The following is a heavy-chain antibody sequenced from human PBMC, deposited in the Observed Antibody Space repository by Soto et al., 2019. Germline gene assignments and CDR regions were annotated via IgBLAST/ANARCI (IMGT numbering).Heavy chain of an antibody. CDR2: IYHSGGT. V-gene: IGHV4-30-2*01. J-gene: IGHJ4*02. D-gene: IGHD3-22*01. CDR3: ARGVSDSSGYYYDY. Sequence: QLQLQESGSVLVKPSQTLSLTCAVSGGSISSGGYSWSWIRQPPGKGLEWIGYIYHSGGTYYNPYIKSRVTISVDGSKNQFALKLSSVTGADTAVYYCARGVSDSSGYYYDYWGQGTLVTVSS. CDR1: GGSISSGGYS.